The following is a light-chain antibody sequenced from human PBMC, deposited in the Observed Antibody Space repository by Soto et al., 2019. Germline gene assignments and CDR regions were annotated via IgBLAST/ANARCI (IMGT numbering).Light chain of an antibody. Sequence: QSALTQPASVPGSPGQSITVSCTGTSSDVGGYNFVSWYQQHPGKAPKLMIYDVSNRPSGVSNRFSGSKSGNTASLTISGLQADDEADYYCSSYTGSNTYVFGTGTKLTVL. CDR2: DVS. J-gene: IGLJ1*01. V-gene: IGLV2-14*03. CDR1: SSDVGGYNF. CDR3: SSYTGSNTYV.